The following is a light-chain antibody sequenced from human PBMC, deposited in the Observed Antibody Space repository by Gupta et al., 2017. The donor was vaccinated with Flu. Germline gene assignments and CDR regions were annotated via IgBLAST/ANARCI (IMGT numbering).Light chain of an antibody. Sequence: SSVLTQPPSVSVAPGPTARITCGGNNIGSKSGHWYQQKPGQAPVLFVYDDRDRPSGIPERFSASKFGNTATLTISRVEAGDEADYYCQVWDSNSDHVVFGGGTKLTVL. J-gene: IGLJ2*01. CDR1: NIGSKS. CDR2: DDR. CDR3: QVWDSNSDHVV. V-gene: IGLV3-21*02.